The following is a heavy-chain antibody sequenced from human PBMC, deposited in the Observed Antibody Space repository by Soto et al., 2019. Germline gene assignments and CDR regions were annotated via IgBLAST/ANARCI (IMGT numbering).Heavy chain of an antibody. Sequence: QVQLVASGGGVVQPGWSLRLSCSASGFTLSSYGMHWVRQAPGKGLEWVAVISYDGSNKYYADSVKGRFTISRDNSKNTLYQQMNSRRAEDTAVYYCATTARGAFDIWGKGTMVTVSS. J-gene: IGHJ3*02. CDR1: GFTLSSYG. V-gene: IGHV3-30*03. CDR2: ISYDGSNK. D-gene: IGHD4-17*01. CDR3: ATTARGAFDI.